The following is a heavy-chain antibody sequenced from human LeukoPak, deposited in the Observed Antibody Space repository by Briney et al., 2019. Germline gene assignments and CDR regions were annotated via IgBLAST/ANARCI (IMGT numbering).Heavy chain of an antibody. CDR3: ARILYSSGRGGMDV. D-gene: IGHD6-19*01. J-gene: IGHJ6*02. V-gene: IGHV6-1*01. Sequence: SQTLSLTCAISGDSVSSNSAAWNWIRQSPSRGLEWLGRTYYRSKWYNDYAVSVKSRITINPDTSKNQFSLQLNSVTPEDTAVYYRARILYSSGRGGMDVWGQGTTVTVSS. CDR1: GDSVSSNSAA. CDR2: TYYRSKWYN.